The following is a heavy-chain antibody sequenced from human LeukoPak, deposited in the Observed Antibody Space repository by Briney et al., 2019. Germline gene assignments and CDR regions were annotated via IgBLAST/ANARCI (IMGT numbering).Heavy chain of an antibody. J-gene: IGHJ3*02. V-gene: IGHV4-59*01. CDR1: GGPISSYY. Sequence: SETLSLTCTVSGGPISSYYWSWIRQPPGKGLEWIGYIYYSGSTNCNPSVKSRVAMSVDTSKKQFSLKLSSLTAADTAVYYCARGGTAVIAPYAFDIWGQGTMVTVSS. D-gene: IGHD4-23*01. CDR3: ARGGTAVIAPYAFDI. CDR2: IYYSGST.